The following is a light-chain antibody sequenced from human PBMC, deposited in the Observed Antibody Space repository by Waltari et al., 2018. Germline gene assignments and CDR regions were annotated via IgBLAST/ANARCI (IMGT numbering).Light chain of an antibody. V-gene: IGKV4-1*01. CDR1: QSVLFSTNNKNY. CDR2: WAS. J-gene: IGKJ1*01. CDR3: QQYRSTLWT. Sequence: DIVMTQSPDSLAVSLGERATINCKYSQSVLFSTNNKNYLAWYQQKTGQPPKLRFYWASTRESGVPDRFSGSGSGTDFTLTISSLQAEDVAVYYCQQYRSTLWTFGQGTRVEIK.